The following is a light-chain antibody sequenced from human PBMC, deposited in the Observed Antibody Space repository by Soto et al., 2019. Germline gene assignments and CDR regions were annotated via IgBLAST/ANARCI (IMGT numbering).Light chain of an antibody. CDR2: DTD. V-gene: IGLV1-51*01. CDR1: SSNIAANS. J-gene: IGLJ1*01. CDR3: GARDTSLGVYV. Sequence: QSVLTQPPSVSAAPGQEVTISCSGSSSNIAANSVSWYQHLPGTAPKLLIYDTDRRPSGIPARSSGSKSGTSATLGITGLQTGDEADYYCGARDTSLGVYVFGTGTKVTVL.